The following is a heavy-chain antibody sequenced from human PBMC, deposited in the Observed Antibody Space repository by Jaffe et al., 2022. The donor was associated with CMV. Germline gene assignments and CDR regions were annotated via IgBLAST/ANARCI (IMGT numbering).Heavy chain of an antibody. CDR2: IIPIFGTA. Sequence: QVQLVQSGAEVKKPGSSVKVSCKASGGTFSSYAISWVRQAPGQGLEWMGGIIPIFGTANYAQKFQGRVTITADESTSTAYMELSSLRSEDTAVYYCAREGSSRGAYYYYGMDVWGQGTTVTVSS. D-gene: IGHD6-6*01. J-gene: IGHJ6*02. CDR1: GGTFSSYA. CDR3: AREGSSRGAYYYYGMDV. V-gene: IGHV1-69*01.